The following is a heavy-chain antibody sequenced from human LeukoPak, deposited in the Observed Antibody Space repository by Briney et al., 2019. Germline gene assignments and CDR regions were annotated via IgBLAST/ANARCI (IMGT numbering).Heavy chain of an antibody. CDR3: ARDQNYYDTSGELYHVY. CDR1: GFAFSSYW. Sequence: GGSLRLSCAASGFAFSSYWMSWVRQAPGKGLEWVANIKRGGREKYYVDSVKGRFTISRDNAVNSLYLQMNSLRAEDTAVYYCARDQNYYDTSGELYHVYWGQGTLVTVSS. V-gene: IGHV3-7*01. J-gene: IGHJ4*02. D-gene: IGHD3-22*01. CDR2: IKRGGREK.